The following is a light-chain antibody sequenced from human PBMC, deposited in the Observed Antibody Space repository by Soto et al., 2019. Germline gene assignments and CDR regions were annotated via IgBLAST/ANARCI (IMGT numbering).Light chain of an antibody. CDR2: GAS. CDR1: QTVASN. V-gene: IGKV3-15*01. J-gene: IGKJ2*01. Sequence: EIVMTQSPASLSVSPGDGATLSCRASQTVASNVAWYQQKPGQGPRLLIHGASTRAAVVPARFSGSGSGTDSTLTISSLQSEDFAVYYCQQYHNWPPQYTFGQGTKLQIK. CDR3: QQYHNWPPQYT.